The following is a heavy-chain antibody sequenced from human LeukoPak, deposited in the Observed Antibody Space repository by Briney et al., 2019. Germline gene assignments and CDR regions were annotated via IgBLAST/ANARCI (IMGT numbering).Heavy chain of an antibody. V-gene: IGHV4-39*07. CDR1: GGSISSSCYY. CDR2: IYYSGST. CDR3: ARSRAHPRFNWFDP. Sequence: SETLSLTCTVSGGSISSSCYYWGWIRQPPGKGLEWIGSIYYSGSTYYNPSLKSRVTISVDTSKNQFSLKLSSVTAADTAVYYCARSRAHPRFNWFDPWGQGTLVTVSS. J-gene: IGHJ5*02.